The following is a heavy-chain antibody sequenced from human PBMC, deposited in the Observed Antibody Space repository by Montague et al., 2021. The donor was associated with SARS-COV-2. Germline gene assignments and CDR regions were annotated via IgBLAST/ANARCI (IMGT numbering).Heavy chain of an antibody. V-gene: IGHV3-23*01. CDR1: GFTFTSYA. CDR3: ARYRTDWFQLDF. D-gene: IGHD3-9*01. J-gene: IGHJ4*02. CDR2: IDNSDGRT. Sequence: SLRLSCAASGFTFTSYAMGWVRQAPGKGLEWVLGIDNSDGRTYYADSVKGRFTISRDNSKNTLCLQMNSLRAEDTAIYYCARYRTDWFQLDFWGQGTLVTVSS.